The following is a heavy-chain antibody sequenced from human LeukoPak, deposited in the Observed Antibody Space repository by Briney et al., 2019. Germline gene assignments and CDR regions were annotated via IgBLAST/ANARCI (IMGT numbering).Heavy chain of an antibody. V-gene: IGHV4-59*01. Sequence: SETLSLTCTVSGGSISSYYWSWIRQPAGKGLEWIGYIYYSGSTNYNPSLKSRVTISVDTSKNQFSLKLSSVTAADTAVYYCARVYYSSSYDYWYFDLWGRGTLVTVSS. CDR1: GGSISSYY. D-gene: IGHD6-13*01. CDR2: IYYSGST. J-gene: IGHJ2*01. CDR3: ARVYYSSSYDYWYFDL.